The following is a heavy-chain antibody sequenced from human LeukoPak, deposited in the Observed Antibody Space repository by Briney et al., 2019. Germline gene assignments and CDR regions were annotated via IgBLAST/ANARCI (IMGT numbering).Heavy chain of an antibody. J-gene: IGHJ6*03. CDR2: ISAYNGNT. CDR3: ARDGYNSDYYYYMDV. CDR1: GYTFTSYG. D-gene: IGHD5-24*01. V-gene: IGHV1-18*01. Sequence: EASVKVSCKASGYTFTSYGISWVRQAPGQGLEWMGWISAYNGNTNYAQKLQGRVTMTTDTSTSTAYMELRSLRSDDTAVYYCARDGYNSDYYYYMDVWGKGTTVTVSS.